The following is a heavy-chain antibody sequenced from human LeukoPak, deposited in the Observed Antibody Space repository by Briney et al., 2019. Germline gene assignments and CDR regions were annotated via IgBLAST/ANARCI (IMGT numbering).Heavy chain of an antibody. D-gene: IGHD3-10*01. CDR3: ARERSYYGSGDYFDY. V-gene: IGHV1-2*02. CDR1: GYTFTGYY. J-gene: IGHJ4*02. Sequence: ASVKVSCKASGYTFTGYYMHWVRQAPGQGLEWMGWINPNSGGTNYAQKFQGRVTMTRDTSISTVYMELSRLRSDDTAVYYCARERSYYGSGDYFDYWGQGTLVTVSS. CDR2: INPNSGGT.